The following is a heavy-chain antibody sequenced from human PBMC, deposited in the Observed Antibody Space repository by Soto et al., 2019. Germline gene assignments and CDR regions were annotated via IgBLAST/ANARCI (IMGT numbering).Heavy chain of an antibody. Sequence: EVQLVESGGGLVQPGRSLRLSCAASGFTFDDYAMHWVRQAPGKGLEWVSGISWNSGSIGYADSVKGRFTISRDNAKNSLYLQMNSLRAEDTALYYCAKDWKRFGVVTNYFDYWGQGTLVTVSS. J-gene: IGHJ4*02. CDR1: GFTFDDYA. D-gene: IGHD3-3*01. CDR3: AKDWKRFGVVTNYFDY. V-gene: IGHV3-9*01. CDR2: ISWNSGSI.